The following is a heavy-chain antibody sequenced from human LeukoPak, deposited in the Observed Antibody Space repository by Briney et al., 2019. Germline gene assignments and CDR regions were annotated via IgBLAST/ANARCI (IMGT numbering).Heavy chain of an antibody. D-gene: IGHD3-22*01. CDR2: INPNSGGT. CDR1: GYTFTGYY. V-gene: IGHV1-2*06. CDR3: AREYDSSFGPAFDI. J-gene: IGHJ3*02. Sequence: GASMKVSCKASGYTFTGYYMHWVRQAPGQGLEWMGRINPNSGGTNYAQKFQGRVTMTRDTSISTAYMELSRLRSDDTAVYYCAREYDSSFGPAFDIWGQGTMVTVSS.